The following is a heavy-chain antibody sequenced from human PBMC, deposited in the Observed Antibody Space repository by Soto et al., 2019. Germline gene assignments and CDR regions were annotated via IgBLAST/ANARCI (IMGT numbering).Heavy chain of an antibody. V-gene: IGHV3-30-3*01. D-gene: IGHD5-18*01. CDR2: ISYDGSNK. CDR1: GFTFSSYA. Sequence: GGSLRLSCAASGFTFSSYAMHWVRQAPGKGLEWVAVISYDGSNKYYADSVKGRFTISRDNSKNTLYLQMNSLRAEDTAVYYCARGGKTTWIQLWSTTPTLDYWGQGTLVTVSS. J-gene: IGHJ4*02. CDR3: ARGGKTTWIQLWSTTPTLDY.